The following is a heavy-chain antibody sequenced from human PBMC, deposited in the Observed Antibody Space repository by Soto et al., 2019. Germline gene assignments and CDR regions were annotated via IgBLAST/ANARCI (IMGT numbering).Heavy chain of an antibody. V-gene: IGHV1-8*01. CDR3: ARWYQLPTDYGMDV. D-gene: IGHD2-2*01. CDR2: MNPNSGNT. J-gene: IGHJ6*02. Sequence: QVQLVQSGAEVKKPGASVKVSCKASGYTFTSYDINWVRQATGQGLEWMGWMNPNSGNTGYAQKFQGRVTMTRNTSISTAYMELSSLISEDTAVYYCARWYQLPTDYGMDVWGQGTTVTVSS. CDR1: GYTFTSYD.